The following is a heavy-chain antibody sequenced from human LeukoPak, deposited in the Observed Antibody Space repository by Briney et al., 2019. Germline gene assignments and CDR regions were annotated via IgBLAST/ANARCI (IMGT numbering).Heavy chain of an antibody. CDR2: INWNGGST. CDR3: AREDFIAAAGTFFDY. Sequence: PGGSLRLSCAASGFTFDDYDMSWVRQAPGKGLEWVSGINWNGGSTGYADSVKGRFTISRDNAKNSLYLQMNSLRAEDTALYYCAREDFIAAAGTFFDYWGQGTLVTVSS. D-gene: IGHD6-13*01. CDR1: GFTFDDYD. J-gene: IGHJ4*02. V-gene: IGHV3-20*04.